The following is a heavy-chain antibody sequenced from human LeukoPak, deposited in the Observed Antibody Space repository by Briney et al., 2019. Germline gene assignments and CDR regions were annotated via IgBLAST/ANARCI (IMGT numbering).Heavy chain of an antibody. CDR2: IYTSGST. V-gene: IGHV4-61*02. Sequence: SETLSLTCTLSGGSISSDTYYWTWIRQPAGKALEWIGRIYTSGSTNYNPSLKSRVTISVDTSKNQFSLKLSSVTAADTAVYYCARYRVARRYFDYWGQGTLVTVSS. J-gene: IGHJ4*02. CDR1: GGSISSDTYY. D-gene: IGHD6-19*01. CDR3: ARYRVARRYFDY.